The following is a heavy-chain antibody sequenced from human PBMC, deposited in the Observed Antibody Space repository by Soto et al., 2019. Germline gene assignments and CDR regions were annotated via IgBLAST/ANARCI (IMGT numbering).Heavy chain of an antibody. V-gene: IGHV4-59*08. CDR2: IYYSGST. CDR1: GGSISSYY. J-gene: IGHJ5*02. D-gene: IGHD3-9*01. CDR3: ARGPGILNP. Sequence: SETLSLTCTVSGGSISSYYWSWIRQPPGKGLEWIGYIYYSGSTNYNPSLKSRVTISVDTSKNQFSLQLDSVTPEDTAVYYCARGPGILNPWRQGIQVTVSS.